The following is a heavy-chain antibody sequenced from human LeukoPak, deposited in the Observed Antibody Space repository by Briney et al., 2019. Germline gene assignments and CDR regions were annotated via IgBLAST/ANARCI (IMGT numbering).Heavy chain of an antibody. J-gene: IGHJ4*02. CDR3: ARGRAADDFWSGYSFDY. D-gene: IGHD3-3*01. CDR2: IYYSGST. Sequence: SETLSLTCTVSGGSISSYYWSWIRQPPGKGLEWIGYIYYSGSTNYNPSLKSRVTISVDTSKNQFSLKLSSVTAADTAVYYCARGRAADDFWSGYSFDYWGQGTLVTDSS. CDR1: GGSISSYY. V-gene: IGHV4-59*01.